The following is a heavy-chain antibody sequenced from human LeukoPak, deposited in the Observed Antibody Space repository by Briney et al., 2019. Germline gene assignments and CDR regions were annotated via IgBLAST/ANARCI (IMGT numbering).Heavy chain of an antibody. V-gene: IGHV1-46*01. Sequence: ASVKVSCKASGYTFTSYYMHWVRQAPGQGLEWMGIINPSGGSTSYAQKFQGRVTMTRDTSTSTAYMELSSLRSEDTAVYYCASLGKWELLDAYYFDYWGQGTLVTVSS. J-gene: IGHJ4*02. CDR2: INPSGGST. D-gene: IGHD1-26*01. CDR3: ASLGKWELLDAYYFDY. CDR1: GYTFTSYY.